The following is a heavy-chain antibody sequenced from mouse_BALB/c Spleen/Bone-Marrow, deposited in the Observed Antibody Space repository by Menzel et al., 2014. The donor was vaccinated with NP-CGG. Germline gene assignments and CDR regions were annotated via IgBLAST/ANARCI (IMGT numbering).Heavy chain of an antibody. Sequence: VQLQQPGPELMKPGASVKISCKASGYSFSSYYMHWVKQSHGKSLEWIGYIDPFNGGTRYNQKLKGKATLTVDKSSSLAYMLRGCCTSDDSAVYSVARDGIYYSGIGYFDVWGAGTPVPVSS. CDR2: IDPFNGGT. D-gene: IGHD1-1*01. V-gene: IGHV1-28*01. CDR3: ARDGIYYSGIGYFDV. J-gene: IGHJ1*01. CDR1: GYSFSSYY.